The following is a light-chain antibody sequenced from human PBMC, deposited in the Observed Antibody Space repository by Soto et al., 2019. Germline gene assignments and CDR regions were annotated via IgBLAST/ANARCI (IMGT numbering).Light chain of an antibody. Sequence: DIQMTQFPSTLSASVGDQVTITCRASQNIQSFLAWYQQKPGKAPKLLIYLASRLEGGVPPRFSGSGSGTEFTPTINSLQPDDFAIYFCQQYNSHSYYSFGQGTKLEVK. J-gene: IGKJ2*03. CDR3: QQYNSHSYYS. V-gene: IGKV1-5*03. CDR2: LAS. CDR1: QNIQSF.